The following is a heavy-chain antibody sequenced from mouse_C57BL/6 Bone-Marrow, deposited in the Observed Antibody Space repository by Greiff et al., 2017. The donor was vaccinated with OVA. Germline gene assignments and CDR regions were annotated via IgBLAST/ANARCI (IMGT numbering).Heavy chain of an antibody. D-gene: IGHD2-5*01. J-gene: IGHJ1*03. CDR1: GYTFTDYN. CDR3: ARDYSNYVDWYFDV. V-gene: IGHV1-18*01. CDR2: INPNNGGT. Sequence: VQLKESGPELVKPGASVKIPCKASGYTFTDYNMDWVKQSHGKSLEWIGDINPNNGGTIYNQKFKGKATLTVDKSSSTAYMELRSLTSEDTAVYYCARDYSNYVDWYFDVWGTGTTVTVSS.